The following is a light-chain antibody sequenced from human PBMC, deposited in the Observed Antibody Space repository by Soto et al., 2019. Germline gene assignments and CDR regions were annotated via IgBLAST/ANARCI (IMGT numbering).Light chain of an antibody. CDR1: QGISSA. Sequence: AIHLTQSPSSLSASVGDRVTITCRASQGISSALAWCQQKPGKPPKLLPYDASSLESGVPSRFSGSGSGTNFTLTISSLQPEDYATYYCQQFNSYPITFGQGTRLEIK. CDR3: QQFNSYPIT. J-gene: IGKJ5*01. V-gene: IGKV1-13*02. CDR2: DAS.